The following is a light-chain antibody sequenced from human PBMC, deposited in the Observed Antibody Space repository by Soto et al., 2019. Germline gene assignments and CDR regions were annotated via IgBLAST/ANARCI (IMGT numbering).Light chain of an antibody. J-gene: IGKJ4*01. CDR2: GTS. Sequence: EIVFAQSPRTLSFSPGERATLYCRASQSVGSNYLAWYQQKPGQAPRLLIYGTSSRATGIPDRFSGSGSGTDFTLTISSLEPEDFAVYYCQQRSNWHTFGGGTKVDIK. CDR3: QQRSNWHT. CDR1: QSVGSNY. V-gene: IGKV3D-20*02.